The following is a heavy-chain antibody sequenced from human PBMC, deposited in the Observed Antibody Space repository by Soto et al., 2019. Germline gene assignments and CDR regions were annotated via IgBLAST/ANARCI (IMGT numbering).Heavy chain of an antibody. CDR1: GYSFSFYG. D-gene: IGHD3-3*01. V-gene: IGHV1-18*01. CDR3: ARDRPALDFWSGYYAGDFDY. Sequence: ASVKVSCKASGYSFSFYGINWVRQAPGQGLEWMGWISAYNGNTNYAQKLQGRVTMTTDTSTSTAYMELRSLRSDDTAVYYCARDRPALDFWSGYYAGDFDYWGQGTLVTVSS. CDR2: ISAYNGNT. J-gene: IGHJ4*02.